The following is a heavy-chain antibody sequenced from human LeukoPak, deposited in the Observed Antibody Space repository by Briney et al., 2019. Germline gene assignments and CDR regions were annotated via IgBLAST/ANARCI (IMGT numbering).Heavy chain of an antibody. CDR3: ASVSSGWYFGDY. V-gene: IGHV3-23*01. Sequence: GGSLRLSCAASGFIFSSAWMTWVRQAPGKGLEWVSAISGSGGSTYYADSVKGRFTISRDNSKNTLYLQMNSLRAEDTAVYYCASVSSGWYFGDYWGQGTLVTVSS. D-gene: IGHD6-19*01. J-gene: IGHJ4*02. CDR2: ISGSGGST. CDR1: GFIFSSA.